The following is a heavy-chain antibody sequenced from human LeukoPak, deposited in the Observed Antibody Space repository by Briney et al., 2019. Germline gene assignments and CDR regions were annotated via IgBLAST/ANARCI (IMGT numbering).Heavy chain of an antibody. D-gene: IGHD2-2*01. V-gene: IGHV1-8*01. CDR1: VYTFSNYD. Sequence: ASVKVSCKASVYTFSNYDINWVRQATRQALKWMGWMNPNSGNTGFAQKFQGRVTMTSNISISTAYMELSSLKSEDTAVYYCARYRRGVYYFDYWGQGTLVTVSS. J-gene: IGHJ4*02. CDR2: MNPNSGNT. CDR3: ARYRRGVYYFDY.